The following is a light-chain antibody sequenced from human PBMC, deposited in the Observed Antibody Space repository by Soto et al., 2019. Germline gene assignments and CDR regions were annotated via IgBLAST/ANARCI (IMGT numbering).Light chain of an antibody. CDR2: EAT. CDR3: SSYTDRKNLV. CDR1: SNDVGRYNL. Sequence: QSALTQPASVSGSPEQSITISCTGTSNDVGRYNLVSWYQQHPGKAPKVMIYEATKRPSGVSNRFSGSKSGNTASLTISGLQAEDEADYYCSSYTDRKNLVFGTGTKLTVL. J-gene: IGLJ1*01. V-gene: IGLV2-23*01.